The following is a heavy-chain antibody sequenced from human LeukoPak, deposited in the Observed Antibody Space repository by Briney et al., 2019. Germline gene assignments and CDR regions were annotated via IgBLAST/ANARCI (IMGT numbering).Heavy chain of an antibody. CDR3: ARGLGYYDSSGFYDAFDI. CDR2: IYHSGST. J-gene: IGHJ3*02. CDR1: GGSISSGGYS. D-gene: IGHD3-22*01. Sequence: SETLSLTCAVSGGSISSGGYSWSWIRRPPGTGLEWIGYIYHSGSTYYNPSLKSRVTISVDRSKNQFSLKLSSVTAADTAVYYCARGLGYYDSSGFYDAFDIWGQGTMVTVSS. V-gene: IGHV4-30-2*01.